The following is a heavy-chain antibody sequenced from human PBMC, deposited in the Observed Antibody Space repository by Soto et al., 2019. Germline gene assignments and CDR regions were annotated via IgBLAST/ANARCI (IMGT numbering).Heavy chain of an antibody. J-gene: IGHJ3*02. Sequence: SVKVSCKASGGTFSSYAISWVRQAPGQGLEWMGGIIPIFGTANYAQKFQGRVTMTEDTSTDTAYMELSSLRSEDTAVYYCATEVGAGYAFDIWGQGTMVTVSS. CDR2: IIPIFGTA. CDR3: ATEVGAGYAFDI. V-gene: IGHV1-69*06. CDR1: GGTFSSYA. D-gene: IGHD1-26*01.